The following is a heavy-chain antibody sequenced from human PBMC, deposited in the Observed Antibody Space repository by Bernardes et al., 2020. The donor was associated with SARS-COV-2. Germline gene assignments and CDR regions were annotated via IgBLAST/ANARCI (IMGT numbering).Heavy chain of an antibody. CDR3: AKDIPFSGSS. CDR2: IGSTSIHK. V-gene: IGHV3-21*01. D-gene: IGHD1-26*01. CDR1: GFTFSRNT. J-gene: IGHJ5*02. Sequence: GGSLSLSCAASGFTFSRNTMDWFRPAPGKGLEWVSSIGSTSIHKFYADSVKGRFTISRDNAKNSLYLQMNNLRAEDTAVYYCAKDIPFSGSSWGQGTLVTVSS.